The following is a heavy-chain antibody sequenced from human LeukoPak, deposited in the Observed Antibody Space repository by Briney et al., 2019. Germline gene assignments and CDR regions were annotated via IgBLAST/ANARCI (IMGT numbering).Heavy chain of an antibody. CDR1: GYTFTSYA. Sequence: ASVKVSCKASGYTFTSYAMNWVRQAPGQGLEWMGWINTNTENPTYAQGFTGRFVFSLDTSVSTAYLQISSLKAEDTAVYYCARVGSSWYGAQYNWFDPWGQGTLVTVSS. CDR3: ARVGSSWYGAQYNWFDP. J-gene: IGHJ5*02. CDR2: INTNTENP. D-gene: IGHD6-13*01. V-gene: IGHV7-4-1*02.